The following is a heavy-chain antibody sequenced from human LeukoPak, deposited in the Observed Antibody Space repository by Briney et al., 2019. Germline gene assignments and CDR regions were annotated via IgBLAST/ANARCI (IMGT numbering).Heavy chain of an antibody. D-gene: IGHD1-26*01. CDR2: IKEDGSEK. CDR3: ARDRHSGHFD. V-gene: IGHV3-7*01. Sequence: SGGSLRLSCAASGFTFSSYGLHWVREVPGKGLEWVANIKEDGSEKYSVDSMKGRFTIFRDNAKNSLYLQMNSLRAEDTAIYYCARDRHSGHFDWGQGTLVTVSS. J-gene: IGHJ4*02. CDR1: GFTFSSYG.